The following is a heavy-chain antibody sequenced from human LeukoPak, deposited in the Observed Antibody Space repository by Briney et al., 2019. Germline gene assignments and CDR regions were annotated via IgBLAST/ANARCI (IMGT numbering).Heavy chain of an antibody. CDR3: ARHPASHYYDRKYGMGV. Sequence: PSETLSLTCTVSGGSISSYYWSWIRQPPGKGLEWIGYIYYSGSTNYNPSLKSRVTISVDTSKNQFSLKLSSVTAADTAVYYCARHPASHYYDRKYGMGVWGQGTTVTVSS. CDR2: IYYSGST. J-gene: IGHJ6*02. V-gene: IGHV4-59*08. D-gene: IGHD3-22*01. CDR1: GGSISSYY.